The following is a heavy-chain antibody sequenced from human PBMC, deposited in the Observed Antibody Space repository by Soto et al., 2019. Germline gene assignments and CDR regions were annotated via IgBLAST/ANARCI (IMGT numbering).Heavy chain of an antibody. J-gene: IGHJ5*02. D-gene: IGHD2-15*01. CDR2: IYHRGTS. CDR1: GGSISSGAYS. V-gene: IGHV4-30-2*01. Sequence: PSETLSLTCTVSGGSISSGAYSWSWIRLPPGKRLEWIGYIYHRGTSHYNPSLKSRVTMSVDRSRNQFSLNLRSVTAADTAVHYCARTLDLGGSAGTNWFDPWGQGTLVTVSS. CDR3: ARTLDLGGSAGTNWFDP.